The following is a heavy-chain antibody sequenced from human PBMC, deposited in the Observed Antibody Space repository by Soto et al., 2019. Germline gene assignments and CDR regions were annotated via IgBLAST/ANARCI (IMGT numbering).Heavy chain of an antibody. D-gene: IGHD3-22*01. Sequence: QVQLVQSGGEVKQPGASEKVSCKATGYTFINSAIAWVRQAPGQGLEWMGWISPYNGNTNYEQSVQGRVTITTDTSTSTAYMEIRSLRFDDTAVYYCARDQSSGVFDYWGQGTLVTVST. CDR2: ISPYNGNT. J-gene: IGHJ4*02. V-gene: IGHV1-18*01. CDR1: GYTFINSA. CDR3: ARDQSSGVFDY.